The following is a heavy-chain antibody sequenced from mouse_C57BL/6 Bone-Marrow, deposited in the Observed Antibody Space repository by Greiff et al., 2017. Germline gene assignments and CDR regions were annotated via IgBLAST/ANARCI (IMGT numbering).Heavy chain of an antibody. D-gene: IGHD1-1*01. J-gene: IGHJ3*01. CDR2: GQGLEGIG. CDR1: YTFSRRVH. Sequence: QVQLQQSGPELARPWSSVKISCQAFYTFSRRVHFAIRDTNYWMQWVKQRPGQGLEGIGAIYPGNGDTSYKQKVKGKATLTADKSSSTAYMQLSTLTSEDSAVYYCTYYYGSSWGFAYWGQGTLVTVSA. CDR3: SEDSAVYYCTYYYGSSWGFAY. V-gene: IGHV1-87*01.